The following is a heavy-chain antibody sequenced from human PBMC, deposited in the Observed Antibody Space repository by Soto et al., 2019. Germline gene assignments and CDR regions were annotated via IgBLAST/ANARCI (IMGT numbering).Heavy chain of an antibody. D-gene: IGHD6-19*01. V-gene: IGHV3-30-3*01. CDR3: ARDRGSGWSDYYYYGMDV. CDR1: GFTFSSYA. J-gene: IGHJ6*02. Sequence: QVQLVESGGGVVQPGRSLRLSCAASGFTFSSYAMHWVRQAPGKGLEWVAVISYDGSNKYYADSVKGRFTISRDNSKNTLYLQMNSLRAEDTAVYYCARDRGSGWSDYYYYGMDVWGQGTTVTVSS. CDR2: ISYDGSNK.